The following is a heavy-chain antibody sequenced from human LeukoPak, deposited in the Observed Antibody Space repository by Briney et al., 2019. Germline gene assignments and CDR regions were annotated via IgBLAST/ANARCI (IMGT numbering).Heavy chain of an antibody. J-gene: IGHJ6*03. Sequence: GGSLRLSCAASGFTFRSYSMNWVRQAPGKGLEWVSCISTSSSYIYYADSVKGRFTTSRDNAKNSLYLQMNSLRAEDTAVYYCARDLRVRGVIMNYYYMDVWGKGTTVTISS. D-gene: IGHD3-10*01. CDR2: ISTSSSYI. V-gene: IGHV3-21*01. CDR3: ARDLRVRGVIMNYYYMDV. CDR1: GFTFRSYS.